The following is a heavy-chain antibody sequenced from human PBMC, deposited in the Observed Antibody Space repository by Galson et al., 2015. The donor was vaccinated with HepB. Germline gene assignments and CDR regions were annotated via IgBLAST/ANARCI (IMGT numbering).Heavy chain of an antibody. D-gene: IGHD5-18*01. CDR2: INPSGGST. Sequence: SVKVSCKASGYTFTSYYMHWVRQAPGQGLEWMGIINPSGGSTSYAQKFQGRVTMTRDTSTSTVYMELSSLRSEDTAVYYCARGARGHKQLWSPGPTFDNYWGQGTLVTVSS. CDR1: GYTFTSYY. CDR3: ARGARGHKQLWSPGPTFDNY. J-gene: IGHJ4*02. V-gene: IGHV1-46*01.